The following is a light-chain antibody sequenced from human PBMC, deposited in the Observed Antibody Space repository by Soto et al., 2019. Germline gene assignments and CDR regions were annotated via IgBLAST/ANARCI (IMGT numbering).Light chain of an antibody. CDR1: TSNILRNY. Sequence: QSVLTQPPSASGNPGQRLTISCSGSTSNILRNYVYWYRQLPGTAPRLLISMNDQRPSGVPDRFSGSKSGTSASLAISGLRSEDEADYNCASWDDSLSGYVFGTGTKLTVL. CDR3: ASWDDSLSGYV. V-gene: IGLV1-47*01. CDR2: MND. J-gene: IGLJ1*01.